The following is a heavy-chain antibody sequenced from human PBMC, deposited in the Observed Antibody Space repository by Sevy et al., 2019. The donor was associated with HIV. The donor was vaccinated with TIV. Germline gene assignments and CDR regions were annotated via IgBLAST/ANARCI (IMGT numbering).Heavy chain of an antibody. CDR3: ATTKDYYDSSGYPFDH. J-gene: IGHJ4*02. Sequence: ASVKVSCKVSGYTLTALSMHWVRQAPGKGLEWMGTFDPEDGETRFAQKFQGRVTMTEDTSTDTAYMELSSLRSEDTAVYFCATTKDYYDSSGYPFDHWGQGALVTASS. CDR2: FDPEDGET. D-gene: IGHD3-22*01. V-gene: IGHV1-24*01. CDR1: GYTLTALS.